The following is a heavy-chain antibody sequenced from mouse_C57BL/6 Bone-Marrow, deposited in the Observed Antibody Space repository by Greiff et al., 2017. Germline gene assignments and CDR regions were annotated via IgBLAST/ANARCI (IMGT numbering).Heavy chain of an antibody. CDR3: ASPTGSSYLFDY. Sequence: EVQLQQSGPVLVKPGASVKMSCKASGYTFTDYYMNWVKQSHGKSLEWIGVINPYNGGTSYNQKFKGKATLTVDKSSSTAYTELNSLTSEDSAVYYCASPTGSSYLFDYWGQGTTLTVSS. V-gene: IGHV1-19*01. J-gene: IGHJ2*01. D-gene: IGHD1-1*01. CDR2: INPYNGGT. CDR1: GYTFTDYY.